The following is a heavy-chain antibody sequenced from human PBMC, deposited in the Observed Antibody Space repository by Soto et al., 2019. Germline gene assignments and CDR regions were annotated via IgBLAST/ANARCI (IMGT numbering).Heavy chain of an antibody. V-gene: IGHV4-30-4*01. D-gene: IGHD3-3*01. CDR2: IYYSGST. Sequence: SETLSLTCTVSGGSISSGDYYWSWIRQPPGKGLEWIGYIYYSGSTYYNPSLKSRVTISVDTSKNQFSLKLSSVTAADTALYYCARGLEPDDFWPPTNWFDPWGQGTLVTVSS. J-gene: IGHJ5*02. CDR1: GGSISSGDYY. CDR3: ARGLEPDDFWPPTNWFDP.